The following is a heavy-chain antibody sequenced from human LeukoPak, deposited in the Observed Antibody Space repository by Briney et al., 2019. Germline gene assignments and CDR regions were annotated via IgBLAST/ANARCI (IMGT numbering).Heavy chain of an antibody. CDR3: ARYSTSGSYGNYFDY. V-gene: IGHV4-39*07. J-gene: IGHJ4*02. D-gene: IGHD1-26*01. Sequence: SETMSLTCTVSGGSISSSSYYWGWIRQPPGKGLEWIGSIYYSGSTYYNPSLKSRVTISVDTSKNQFSLKLNSVTPEDTAVYYCARYSTSGSYGNYFDYWGQGTLVTVSS. CDR1: GGSISSSSYY. CDR2: IYYSGST.